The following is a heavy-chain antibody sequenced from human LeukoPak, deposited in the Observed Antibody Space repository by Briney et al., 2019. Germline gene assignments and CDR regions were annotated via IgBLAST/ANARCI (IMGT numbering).Heavy chain of an antibody. CDR1: GFTFSSSS. CDR3: AKDPMVRGVIITTRKNYFDY. D-gene: IGHD3-10*01. Sequence: GGSLRLSCAASGFTFSSSSMNWVRQAPGKGLEWVSYISSSSSTIYYADSVKGRFTISRDNAKNSLYLQMNSLRAEDTAVYYCAKDPMVRGVIITTRKNYFDYWGQGTLVTVSS. J-gene: IGHJ4*02. V-gene: IGHV3-48*01. CDR2: ISSSSSTI.